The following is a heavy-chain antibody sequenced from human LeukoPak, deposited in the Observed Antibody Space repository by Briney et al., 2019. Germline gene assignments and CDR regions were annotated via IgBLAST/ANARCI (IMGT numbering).Heavy chain of an antibody. CDR1: GGSISGGGYY. Sequence: SETLSLTCTVSGGSISGGGYYWSWIRQHPGKGLEWIGYIYYSGSTNYNPSLKSRVTISVDTSKNQFSLKLSSVTAADTAVYYCATFDNDYSNLFDYWGQGTLVTVSS. J-gene: IGHJ4*02. CDR3: ATFDNDYSNLFDY. V-gene: IGHV4-61*08. CDR2: IYYSGST. D-gene: IGHD4-11*01.